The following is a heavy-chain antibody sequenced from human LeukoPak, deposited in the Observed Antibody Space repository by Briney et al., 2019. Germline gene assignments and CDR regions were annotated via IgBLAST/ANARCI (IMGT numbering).Heavy chain of an antibody. D-gene: IGHD5-18*01. V-gene: IGHV4-39*07. CDR1: GGSISSGSYY. J-gene: IGHJ3*02. CDR2: IYYSGSI. Sequence: SETLSLTCTVSGGSISSGSYYWGWIRQPPGKGLEWIGSIYYSGSIYYNPCLKSRVTISVDRSKNQFSLKLSSVTAADTAVYYCAGPRGYSYGYRDAFDIWGEGTMVTVSS. CDR3: AGPRGYSYGYRDAFDI.